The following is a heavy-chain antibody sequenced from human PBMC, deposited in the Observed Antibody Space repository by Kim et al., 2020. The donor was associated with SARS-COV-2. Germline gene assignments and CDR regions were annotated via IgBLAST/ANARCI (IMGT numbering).Heavy chain of an antibody. CDR2: INTNTGNP. V-gene: IGHV7-4-1*02. CDR3: ARSPHSSSWKYYYYYGMDV. Sequence: ASVKVSCKASGYTFTSYAMNWVRQAPGQGLEWMGWINTNTGNPTHAQGFTGRFVFSLDTSVSTAYLQISSLKAEDTAVYYCARSPHSSSWKYYYYYGMDVWGQGTTVTVSS. D-gene: IGHD6-13*01. CDR1: GYTFTSYA. J-gene: IGHJ6*02.